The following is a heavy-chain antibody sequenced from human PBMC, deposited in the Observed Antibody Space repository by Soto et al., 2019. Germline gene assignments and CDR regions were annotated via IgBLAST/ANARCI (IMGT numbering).Heavy chain of an antibody. CDR1: GFTFSTDA. CDR2: ISDSGST. D-gene: IGHD2-2*01. Sequence: PGGSLRLSCTASGFTFSTDAMSWVRQAPGKGLEWVSTISDSGSTYYADSVKGRFTISRDNSKNTLYLEMNSLRAEDTAVYYCAKDKGGRYCSRTSCLYSFDYWGQGTLVTVSS. CDR3: AKDKGGRYCSRTSCLYSFDY. J-gene: IGHJ4*02. V-gene: IGHV3-23*01.